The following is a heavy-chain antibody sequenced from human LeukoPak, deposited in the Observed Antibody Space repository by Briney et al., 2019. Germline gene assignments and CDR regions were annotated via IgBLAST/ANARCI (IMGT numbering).Heavy chain of an antibody. CDR1: GGSVSSGSYY. D-gene: IGHD6-13*01. V-gene: IGHV4-61*01. CDR2: IYYSGST. Sequence: PSETLSLTCTVSGGSVSSGSYYWSWIRQPLGKGLEWIGYIYYSGSTNYNPSLKSRVTISVDTSKNQFSLKLSSVTAADTAVYYCARGQEGYDYWGQGTLVTVSS. CDR3: ARGQEGYDY. J-gene: IGHJ4*02.